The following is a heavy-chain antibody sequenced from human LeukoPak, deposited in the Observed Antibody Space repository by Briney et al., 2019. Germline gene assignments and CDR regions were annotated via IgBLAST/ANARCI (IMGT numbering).Heavy chain of an antibody. Sequence: ASVKVSCKASGYTFTSYGISWVRQAPGQGLEWMGWISAYNGNTNYAQKFQGRVTMITDTSTSTAYMELRSLRSEDTAVYYCARGTKTYCSGGSCYLNWFDPWGQGTLVTVSS. V-gene: IGHV1-18*01. D-gene: IGHD2-15*01. CDR1: GYTFTSYG. J-gene: IGHJ5*02. CDR2: ISAYNGNT. CDR3: ARGTKTYCSGGSCYLNWFDP.